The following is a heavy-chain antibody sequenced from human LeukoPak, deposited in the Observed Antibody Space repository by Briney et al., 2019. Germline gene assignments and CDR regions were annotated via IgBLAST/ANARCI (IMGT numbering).Heavy chain of an antibody. CDR1: GFTFSDYW. Sequence: GGSLRLSCAASGFTFSDYWMSWVRQAPGKGLEWVASIKQDGSEKYYVDSVKGRFTISKDNPKNSLYLQMNSLRVEDTAVYYCARATRGFDPWGQGTLVTVSS. J-gene: IGHJ5*02. V-gene: IGHV3-7*01. CDR2: IKQDGSEK. CDR3: ARATRGFDP.